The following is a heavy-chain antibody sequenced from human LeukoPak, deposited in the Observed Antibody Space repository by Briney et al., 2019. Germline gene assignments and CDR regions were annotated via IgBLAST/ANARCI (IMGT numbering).Heavy chain of an antibody. CDR1: GFTFSSYG. CDR2: IRSKAYGGTT. J-gene: IGHJ4*02. V-gene: IGHV3-49*04. Sequence: GGSLGLSCAASGFTFSSYGMHWVRQAPGKGLEWVGFIRSKAYGGTTEYAASVKGRFTISRDDSKSIAYLQMNSLKTEDTAVYYCTRVLSYDSSGYYPSLGGYWGQGTLVTVSS. CDR3: TRVLSYDSSGYYPSLGGY. D-gene: IGHD3-22*01.